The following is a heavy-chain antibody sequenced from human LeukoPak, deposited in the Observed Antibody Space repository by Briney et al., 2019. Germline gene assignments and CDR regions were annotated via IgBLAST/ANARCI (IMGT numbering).Heavy chain of an antibody. J-gene: IGHJ3*02. V-gene: IGHV3-30-3*01. CDR1: GYTFTGQY. D-gene: IGHD3-22*01. CDR2: ISYDGSNK. Sequence: SCKTSGYTFTGQYLHWVRQAPGKGLEWVAVISYDGSNKYYADSVKGRFTISRDNSKNTLYLQMNSLRAEDTAVYYCARDLYDSSESAFDIWGQGTMVTVSS. CDR3: ARDLYDSSESAFDI.